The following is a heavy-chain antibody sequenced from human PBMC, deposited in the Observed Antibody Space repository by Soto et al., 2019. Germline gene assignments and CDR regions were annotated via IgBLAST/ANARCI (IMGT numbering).Heavy chain of an antibody. CDR2: IKHSGST. CDR3: ARGGVGAPNY. J-gene: IGHJ4*02. CDR1: GGSFSGYY. V-gene: IGHV4-34*01. D-gene: IGHD1-26*01. Sequence: QVQLQQWGAGLLKPSETLSLTCAVYGGSFSGYYWSWIRQPPGKGLEWIGEIKHSGSTNYNPSLKSRVTISVDTSKNQFSLKLSSVTAADTAVYYCARGGVGAPNYWGQGTLVTVSS.